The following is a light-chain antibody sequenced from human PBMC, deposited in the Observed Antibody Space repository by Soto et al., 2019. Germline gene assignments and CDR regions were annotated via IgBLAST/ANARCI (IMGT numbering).Light chain of an antibody. Sequence: EIVLTQSPGTLSLSPGERATLSCRASQSVSSSYLAWYQQKPGQAPRLLIYGPSSRATGIPDRFSASGSGTAFALSISRLEPEDFAVDYCQQYGGSPKLTFGGGTKVEIK. CDR3: QQYGGSPKLT. CDR1: QSVSSSY. V-gene: IGKV3-20*01. J-gene: IGKJ4*01. CDR2: GPS.